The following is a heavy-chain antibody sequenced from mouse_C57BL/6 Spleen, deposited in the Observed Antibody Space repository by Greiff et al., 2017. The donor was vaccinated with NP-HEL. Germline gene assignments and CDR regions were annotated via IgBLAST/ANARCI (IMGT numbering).Heavy chain of an antibody. CDR1: GFTFSSYG. V-gene: IGHV5-6*02. Sequence: DVMLVESGGDLVKPGGSLKLSCAASGFTFSSYGMSWVRQTPDKRLEWVATISSGGSYTYYPDSVKGRFTISRDNAKNTLYLQMSSLKSEDTAMYYCARHGHYYGSSPYYFDYWGQGTTLTVSS. CDR3: ARHGHYYGSSPYYFDY. CDR2: ISSGGSYT. J-gene: IGHJ2*01. D-gene: IGHD1-1*01.